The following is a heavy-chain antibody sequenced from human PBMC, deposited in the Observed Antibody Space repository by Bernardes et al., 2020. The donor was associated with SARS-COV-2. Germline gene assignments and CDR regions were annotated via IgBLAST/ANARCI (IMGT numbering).Heavy chain of an antibody. CDR3: ARSSGYSNYIPPDY. Sequence: GRSLRLSCAASGFTVSSNYMSWVRQAPGKGLEWVSVIYSGGSTYYADSVKGRFTISRDNSKNTLYLQMNSLRAEDTAVYYCARSSGYSNYIPPDYWGQETLVTVSS. J-gene: IGHJ4*02. V-gene: IGHV3-66*01. D-gene: IGHD4-4*01. CDR1: GFTVSSNY. CDR2: IYSGGST.